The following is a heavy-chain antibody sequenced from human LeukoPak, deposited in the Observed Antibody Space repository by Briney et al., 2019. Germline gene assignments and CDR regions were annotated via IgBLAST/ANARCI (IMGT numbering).Heavy chain of an antibody. V-gene: IGHV3-30-3*01. J-gene: IGHJ2*01. CDR2: ISYDGSNK. CDR1: GFTFSSYA. Sequence: GGSLRLSCAASGFTFSSYAMHWVRQAPGKGLEWVAVISYDGSNKYYADSMKGRFTISRDNSKNTLYLQMNSLRAEDTAVYYCARAPESGWYFDLWGRGTLATVSS. D-gene: IGHD1-26*01. CDR3: ARAPESGWYFDL.